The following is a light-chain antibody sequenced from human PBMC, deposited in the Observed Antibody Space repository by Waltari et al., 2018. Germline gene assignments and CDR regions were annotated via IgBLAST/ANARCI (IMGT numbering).Light chain of an antibody. J-gene: IGLJ3*02. CDR3: ATWDDSLNGGV. Sequence: QSVLTQPPSASGTPGQRVTISCSGGSSNIGANTVNWFQQLPGTAPKLLIYAANRRPSGVPDRFSGSKSGASASLAISGLRSEDEADYYCATWDDSLNGGVFGGGTKLTVL. CDR2: AAN. V-gene: IGLV1-44*01. CDR1: SSNIGANT.